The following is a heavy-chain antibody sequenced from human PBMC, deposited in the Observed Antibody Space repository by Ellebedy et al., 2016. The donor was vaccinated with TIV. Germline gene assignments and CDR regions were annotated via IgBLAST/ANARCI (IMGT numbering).Heavy chain of an antibody. V-gene: IGHV3-23*01. CDR1: GFTFSTYA. CDR2: ISCSGGQT. CDR3: AKDRGVNYPSRMDV. D-gene: IGHD4/OR15-4a*01. J-gene: IGHJ6*02. Sequence: GESLKISCAASGFTFSTYAMSWVRQAPGKGLEWVSTISCSGGQTYYSDSVKGSFTISRHDPKHTLYLQMNSLRAEDTAVYYCAKDRGVNYPSRMDVWGQGTTVTVSS.